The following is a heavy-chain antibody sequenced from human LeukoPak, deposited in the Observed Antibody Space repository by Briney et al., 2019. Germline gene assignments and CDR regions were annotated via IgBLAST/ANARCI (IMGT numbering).Heavy chain of an antibody. Sequence: SETLSLTCTVSGDSISSYYWSWIRQPPGKGLECIGYIYYSGSTNYNPSLKIRVTISVDTSKNHFSLKLRSVTAADTAVYYCARQVAAVGYYFDYWGQGTLVTVSS. V-gene: IGHV4-59*08. CDR2: IYYSGST. J-gene: IGHJ4*02. CDR1: GDSISSYY. CDR3: ARQVAAVGYYFDY. D-gene: IGHD6-13*01.